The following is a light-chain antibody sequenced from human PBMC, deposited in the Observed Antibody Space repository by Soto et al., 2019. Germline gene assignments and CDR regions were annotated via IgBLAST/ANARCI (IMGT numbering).Light chain of an antibody. CDR3: CSYAGRDVV. J-gene: IGLJ2*01. Sequence: QSALTQPRSVSGSPGQSVTISCTGTSSDVGGYNYVSWYQQHPGKAPELMIYDVSKRPSGVPDRFSGSKSGNTASLTISGLQAEDEADYYCCSYAGRDVVFGGGTQLTVL. CDR1: SSDVGGYNY. V-gene: IGLV2-11*01. CDR2: DVS.